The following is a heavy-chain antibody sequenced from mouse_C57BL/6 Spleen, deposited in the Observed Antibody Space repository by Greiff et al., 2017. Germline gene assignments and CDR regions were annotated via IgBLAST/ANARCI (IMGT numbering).Heavy chain of an antibody. D-gene: IGHD1-1*01. CDR3: TTHGSSRDY. Sequence: VQLQQSGAELVRPGASVKLSCTASGFNIKDDYMHWVKQRPEQGLEWIGWIDPENGDTEYASKFQGKATITADTSSNTAYLQLSSLTSEDTAVYYCTTHGSSRDYWGQGTTLTVSS. V-gene: IGHV14-4*01. J-gene: IGHJ2*01. CDR2: IDPENGDT. CDR1: GFNIKDDY.